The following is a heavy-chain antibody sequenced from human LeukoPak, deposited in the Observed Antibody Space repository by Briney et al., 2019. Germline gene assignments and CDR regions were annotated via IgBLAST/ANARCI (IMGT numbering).Heavy chain of an antibody. CDR1: GYTFTGYY. J-gene: IGHJ5*02. Sequence: ASVKVSCKASGYTFTGYYMHWVRQAPGQGLEWMGWINPNSGGTNYAQKFQGRVTMTRDTSISTAYMELSRLRSDDTAVYYCARSYSDYYGSAPWGQGTLVTVSS. V-gene: IGHV1-2*02. CDR2: INPNSGGT. D-gene: IGHD3-10*01. CDR3: ARSYSDYYGSAP.